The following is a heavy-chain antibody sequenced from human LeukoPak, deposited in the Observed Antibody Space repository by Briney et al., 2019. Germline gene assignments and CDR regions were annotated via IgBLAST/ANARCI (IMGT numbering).Heavy chain of an antibody. Sequence: PGGSLRLSCAASGFTFSSYWMSWVRQAPGKGLEWVANIKQDGSEKYYVDSVKGRFTISRDNAKNSLYLQMNSLRAEDTAVYYCARHPKDIVVVPAAILNYYYYYYMDVWGKGTTVTVSS. J-gene: IGHJ6*03. D-gene: IGHD2-2*02. CDR3: ARHPKDIVVVPAAILNYYYYYYMDV. V-gene: IGHV3-7*01. CDR2: IKQDGSEK. CDR1: GFTFSSYW.